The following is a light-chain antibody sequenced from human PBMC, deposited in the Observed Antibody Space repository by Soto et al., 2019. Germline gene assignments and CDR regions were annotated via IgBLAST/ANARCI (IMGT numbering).Light chain of an antibody. V-gene: IGKV3-15*01. Sequence: EIAMTQSPGTLSVSPGERVTVRCRASQGVGSNLAWYQQKPGQAPRLLIYGASTRASGIRGRFSGSGSGTEFTFTISKLQSEDFGDYYCQQYDAWPLTFGGGTKVEIK. CDR3: QQYDAWPLT. J-gene: IGKJ4*01. CDR2: GAS. CDR1: QGVGSN.